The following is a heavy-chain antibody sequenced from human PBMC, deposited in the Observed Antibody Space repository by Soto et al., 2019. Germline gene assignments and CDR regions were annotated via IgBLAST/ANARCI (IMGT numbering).Heavy chain of an antibody. CDR3: TKSSGGSSSVGMDY. D-gene: IGHD6-6*01. CDR2: ITRDGYNK. CDR1: GFIFKNYA. J-gene: IGHJ4*02. Sequence: PGGSLRLACAVYGFIFKNYALNWVRQAPGKGLEWVASITRDGYNKYYADSVKGRFTISRDNSKNTLSLQMTALRVEDSSVYYCTKSSGGSSSVGMDYWGPGTLVTVSS. V-gene: IGHV3-30*04.